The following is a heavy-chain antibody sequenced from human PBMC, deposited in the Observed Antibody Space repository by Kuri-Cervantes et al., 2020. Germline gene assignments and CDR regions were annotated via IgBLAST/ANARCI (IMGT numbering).Heavy chain of an antibody. D-gene: IGHD3-10*01. J-gene: IGHJ3*02. CDR3: ATPPSGGETWAFDI. V-gene: IGHV3-53*01. Sequence: GESLKISCAASGFAVSNNYMSWVRQAPGKGLEWVSLIYSGSTYYADSVKGRFTISRDNAKNSLYLQMNSLRAEDTAVYYCATPPSGGETWAFDIWGQGTMVTVSS. CDR2: IYSGST. CDR1: GFAVSNNY.